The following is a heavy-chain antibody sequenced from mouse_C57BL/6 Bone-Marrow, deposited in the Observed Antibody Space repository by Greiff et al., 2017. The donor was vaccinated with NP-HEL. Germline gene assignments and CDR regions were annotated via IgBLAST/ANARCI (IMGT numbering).Heavy chain of an antibody. J-gene: IGHJ3*01. CDR1: GFTFSSYA. CDR3: ARGYYGNYGAY. Sequence: EVQRVESGGGLVKPGGSLKLSCAASGFTFSSYAMSWVRQTPEKRLEWVATISDGGSYTYYPDNVKGRFTISRDNAKNNLYLQMSHLKSEDTAMYYCARGYYGNYGAYWGQGTLVTVSA. V-gene: IGHV5-4*01. D-gene: IGHD2-1*01. CDR2: ISDGGSYT.